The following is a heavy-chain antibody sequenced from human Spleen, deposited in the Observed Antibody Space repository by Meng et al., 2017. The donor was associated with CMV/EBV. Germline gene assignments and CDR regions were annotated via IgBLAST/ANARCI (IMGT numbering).Heavy chain of an antibody. J-gene: IGHJ6*02. V-gene: IGHV3-11*01. Sequence: GESLKISCAASGFTFSDHYMSWIRQPPGKGLEWVSYISSSGSTIYYADSVRGRFTISRDNAKNSLYLQMNSLRAEDTALYYCAKAGRPAGFYYYYGMDVWGQGTTVTVSS. CDR3: AKAGRPAGFYYYYGMDV. CDR1: GFTFSDHY. CDR2: ISSSGSTI. D-gene: IGHD2-2*01.